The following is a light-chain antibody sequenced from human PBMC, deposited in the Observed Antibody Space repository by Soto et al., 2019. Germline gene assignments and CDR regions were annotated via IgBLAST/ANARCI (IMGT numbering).Light chain of an antibody. CDR3: QQGHNWPLT. V-gene: IGKV3-15*01. CDR1: QSISTE. CDR2: SAS. J-gene: IGKJ2*01. Sequence: EIVMTQSPATLSVSPGERATLSCRASQSISTELAWYQQKPGQPPRLRIYSASTMATGVPARFTGSRSGSEFTLTISGLQSEDVAVYYGQQGHNWPLTIGQGTSLEI.